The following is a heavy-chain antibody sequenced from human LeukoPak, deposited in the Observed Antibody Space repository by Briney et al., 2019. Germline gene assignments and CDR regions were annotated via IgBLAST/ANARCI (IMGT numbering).Heavy chain of an antibody. CDR3: ARLGPRNSSGYYYY. J-gene: IGHJ4*02. CDR1: GFTFSSYE. D-gene: IGHD3-22*01. CDR2: ISTSGSTT. Sequence: GGSLRLSCAASGFTFSSYEMNWVRQVPGRGLEWVSCISTSGSTTYYADTVKGRFTISRDNARNSLYLQMNGLRAEDTAVYYCARLGPRNSSGYYYYWGQGTLVTVSS. V-gene: IGHV3-48*03.